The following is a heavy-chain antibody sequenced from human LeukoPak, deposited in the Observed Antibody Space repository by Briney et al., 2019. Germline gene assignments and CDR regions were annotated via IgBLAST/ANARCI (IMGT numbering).Heavy chain of an antibody. CDR2: ISGSGGST. CDR3: AELGITMIGGV. D-gene: IGHD3-10*02. Sequence: GGSLRLSCAASGFTFSSSAMNWVRQAPGKGREWVSAISGSGGSTYYADSVKGRFTISRDNAKNSLYLQMNSLRAEDTAVYYRAELGITMIGGVWGKGTTVTISS. CDR1: GFTFSSSA. V-gene: IGHV3-23*01. J-gene: IGHJ6*04.